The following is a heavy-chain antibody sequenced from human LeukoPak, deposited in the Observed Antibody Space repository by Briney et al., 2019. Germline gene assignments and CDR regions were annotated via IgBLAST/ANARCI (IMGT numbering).Heavy chain of an antibody. D-gene: IGHD3-10*01. CDR1: GGSISSSSYY. Sequence: PSETLSLTCTGSGGSISSSSYYWVWIRQPPGKGLEWIGSIYYSGSTYYNPSLKSRVTISVDTPKNQISLKLRSVPAADTAVYYCARQENGITLVRGVSFSTYYFDYWGQGTLVTVSS. CDR3: ARQENGITLVRGVSFSTYYFDY. CDR2: IYYSGST. V-gene: IGHV4-39*01. J-gene: IGHJ4*02.